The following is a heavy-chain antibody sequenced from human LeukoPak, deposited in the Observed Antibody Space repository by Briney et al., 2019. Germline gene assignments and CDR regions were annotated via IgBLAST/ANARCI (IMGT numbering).Heavy chain of an antibody. CDR2: TNPDGSIT. J-gene: IGHJ4*02. CDR3: AKDLLRGAADY. Sequence: GRTLRISSPVTGFTGSSYWIHWVRQAQGKGLVWVSLTNPDGSITGYADSVRGRFTISRDNAKNTVFLQMNSLRAEDTAVYHCAKDLLRGAADYWGQGALVTVSS. V-gene: IGHV3-74*01. CDR1: GFTGSSYW. D-gene: IGHD3-10*01.